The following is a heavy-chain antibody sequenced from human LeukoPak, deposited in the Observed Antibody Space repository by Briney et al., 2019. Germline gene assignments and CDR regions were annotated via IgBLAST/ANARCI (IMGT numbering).Heavy chain of an antibody. J-gene: IGHJ6*03. V-gene: IGHV4-4*07. Sequence: PSETLSLTCTVSGGSISSYYWSWIRQPAGKGLEWIGRIYTSGSTNYNPSLKSRVTMSVDTSKNQFSLKLSSVTAADTAVYYCARVQAVPAAMRFDYYYYMDAWGKGTTVTVSS. CDR1: GGSISSYY. D-gene: IGHD2-2*01. CDR3: ARVQAVPAAMRFDYYYYMDA. CDR2: IYTSGST.